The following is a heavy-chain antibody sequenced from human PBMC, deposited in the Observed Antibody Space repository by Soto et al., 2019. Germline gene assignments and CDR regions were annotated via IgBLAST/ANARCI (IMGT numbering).Heavy chain of an antibody. D-gene: IGHD2-15*01. J-gene: IGHJ4*02. CDR1: GGSISSGNYY. Sequence: QVQLQESGPGLVKPSQTLSLTCTVSGGSISSGNYYWSWIRQHPGKGLEWIGYIFYSGSTYYNPSLQSRVIISVDTSKNQFSLKLSSVTAADTAVYYCARGGSGDIVVVAAIDYWGQGTLVTVSS. CDR2: IFYSGST. CDR3: ARGGSGDIVVVAAIDY. V-gene: IGHV4-31*03.